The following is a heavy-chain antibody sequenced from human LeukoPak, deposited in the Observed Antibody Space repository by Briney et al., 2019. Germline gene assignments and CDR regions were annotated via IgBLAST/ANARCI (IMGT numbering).Heavy chain of an antibody. CDR1: GGSISSSSYY. V-gene: IGHV4-39*01. D-gene: IGHD5-18*01. Sequence: PSETLSLTCTVSGGSISSSSYYWVWIRQPPGKGLEWIGNMHYSGSTYYNPSLKSRVAISVDTSKNQFSLKLSSVTAADTAVYYCARRVSRYSWFDYWGQGTLVTVSS. J-gene: IGHJ4*02. CDR2: MHYSGST. CDR3: ARRVSRYSWFDY.